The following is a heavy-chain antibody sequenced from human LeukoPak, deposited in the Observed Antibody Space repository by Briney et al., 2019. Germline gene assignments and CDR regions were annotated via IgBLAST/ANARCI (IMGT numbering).Heavy chain of an antibody. CDR1: GYSMTSAYY. CDR3: ARVPREWEVNTFFDF. V-gene: IGHV4-38-2*01. CDR2: IYHTGRT. J-gene: IGHJ4*02. D-gene: IGHD1-26*01. Sequence: SETLSLTCGVSGYSMTSAYYWGWIRRPPGKGLEWIGNIYHTGRTFYESSLKSRVTTSIDTSNNHFSLELTSVTAADTAVYYCARVPREWEVNTFFDFWGQGILVTVSS.